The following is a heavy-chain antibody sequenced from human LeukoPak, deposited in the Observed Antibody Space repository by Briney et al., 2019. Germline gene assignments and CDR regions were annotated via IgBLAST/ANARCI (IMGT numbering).Heavy chain of an antibody. J-gene: IGHJ4*02. CDR3: AKDTYYDTRGLFDY. CDR2: ISWNSGSI. CDR1: GFTFDDYA. Sequence: GRSLRLSCAASGFTFDDYAMHWVRQAPGKGLEWVSGISWNSGSIGYADSVKGRFTISRDNAKNSLYLQMNSLRAEDTALYYCAKDTYYDTRGLFDYWGQGTLVTVSS. D-gene: IGHD3-22*01. V-gene: IGHV3-9*01.